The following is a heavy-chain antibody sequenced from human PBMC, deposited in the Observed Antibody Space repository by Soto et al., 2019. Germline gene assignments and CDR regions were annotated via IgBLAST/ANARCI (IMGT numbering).Heavy chain of an antibody. CDR3: ARARYYSSGSRTSYYFDY. V-gene: IGHV4-30-2*01. Sequence: SVTLSLTCAVLGGSISSGGYSWSWIRQPTGKGLEWIGYMYHSGSTYYIPSLKSPVTISVDRSKNLFSLKLISVTAADTAVYYCARARYYSSGSRTSYYFDYWGQGTLVTVSS. J-gene: IGHJ4*02. CDR1: GGSISSGGYS. CDR2: MYHSGST. D-gene: IGHD3-10*01.